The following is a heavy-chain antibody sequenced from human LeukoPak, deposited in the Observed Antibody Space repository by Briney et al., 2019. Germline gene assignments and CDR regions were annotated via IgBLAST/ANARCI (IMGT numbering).Heavy chain of an antibody. D-gene: IGHD1-26*01. Sequence: PSETLSLTCTVSGGSISSGSYYWSWIRQPAGKGLEWIGSIYTSGSTNYNPSLKSRVTISVDTSKNQFSLKLSSVTAADTAVYYCARIPVGASYFDYWGQGTLVTVPS. CDR3: ARIPVGASYFDY. J-gene: IGHJ4*02. V-gene: IGHV4-61*02. CDR2: IYTSGST. CDR1: GGSISSGSYY.